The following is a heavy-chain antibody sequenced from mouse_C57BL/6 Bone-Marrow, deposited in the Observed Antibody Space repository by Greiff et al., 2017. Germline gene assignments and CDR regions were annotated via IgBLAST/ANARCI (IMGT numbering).Heavy chain of an antibody. V-gene: IGHV5-17*01. J-gene: IGHJ4*01. D-gene: IGHD1-1*01. Sequence: EVKLMESGGGLVKPGGSLKLSCAASGFTFSDYGMHWVRQAPEKGLEWVAYISSGSSTISYADTVKGRFTISRDNAKNTLFLQMTSLRSEDTAMYYCARRGYYYSSSLYYAMDYWGQGTSVTVSS. CDR1: GFTFSDYG. CDR2: ISSGSSTI. CDR3: ARRGYYYSSSLYYAMDY.